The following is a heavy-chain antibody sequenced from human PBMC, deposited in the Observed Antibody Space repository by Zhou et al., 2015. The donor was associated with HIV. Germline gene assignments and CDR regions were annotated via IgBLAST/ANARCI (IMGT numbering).Heavy chain of an antibody. Sequence: QVQLVQSGAEVKKPGSSVKVSCKASGGTFSSYAISWVRQAPGQGLEWMGGIIPIFGAASYAQKFQGRVTISADESTSTAYMELSSLRSEDTAVYLCARVGEYSGYDPFDYWGQGTLVTVSS. V-gene: IGHV1-69*01. J-gene: IGHJ4*02. CDR1: GGTFSSYA. CDR3: ARVGEYSGYDPFDY. CDR2: IIPIFGAA. D-gene: IGHD5-12*01.